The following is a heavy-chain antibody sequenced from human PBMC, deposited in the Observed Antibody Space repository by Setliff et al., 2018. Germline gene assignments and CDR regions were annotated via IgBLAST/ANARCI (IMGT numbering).Heavy chain of an antibody. CDR3: SRLVRYCTRTSCQRLSGDDY. D-gene: IGHD2-2*01. J-gene: IGHJ4*02. V-gene: IGHV1-18*01. Sequence: ASVKVSCKASGYTFTDYGVTWVRQAPGQGLEWVGWISPYSGNTFYAPKFQGRITMTTDTSTTTAYMELKSLRSDDTAIYYCSRLVRYCTRTSCQRLSGDDYWGQGALVTVSS. CDR2: ISPYSGNT. CDR1: GYTFTDYG.